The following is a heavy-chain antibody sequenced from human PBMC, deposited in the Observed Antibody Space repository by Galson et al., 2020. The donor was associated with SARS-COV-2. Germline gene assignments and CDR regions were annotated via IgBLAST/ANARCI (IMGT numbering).Heavy chain of an antibody. J-gene: IGHJ4*02. CDR1: GFTFSDYH. D-gene: IGHD3-9*01. Sequence: PGGSLRLSCAASGFTFSDYHMSWIRQAPGKGLEFLSAISGSGRTTYYADSVEGRFTISRDSAKNSLYLEMKSLRAEDTAVYYCARFYDFLTGYGAPGYWGQGALVTVSS. V-gene: IGHV3-11*01. CDR2: ISGSGRTT. CDR3: ARFYDFLTGYGAPGY.